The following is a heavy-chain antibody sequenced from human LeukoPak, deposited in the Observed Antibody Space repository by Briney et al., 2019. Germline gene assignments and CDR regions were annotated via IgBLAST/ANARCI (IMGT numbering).Heavy chain of an antibody. V-gene: IGHV3-23*01. D-gene: IGHD3-22*01. J-gene: IGHJ4*02. Sequence: GGSLRLSCAVSGFTFSSYAMSWVRQAPGKGLEWVSAISGSGGSTYYADSVKGRFTISRDNSKNTLYLQMNSLRAEDTAVYYCAKDFYYDSSGYPGGGYWGQGTLVTVSS. CDR1: GFTFSSYA. CDR2: ISGSGGST. CDR3: AKDFYYDSSGYPGGGY.